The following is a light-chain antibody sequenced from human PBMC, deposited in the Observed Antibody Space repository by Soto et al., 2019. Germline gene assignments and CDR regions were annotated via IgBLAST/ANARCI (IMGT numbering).Light chain of an antibody. CDR2: DNT. CDR3: QSYDSSLSVLYV. J-gene: IGLJ1*01. Sequence: QAVVTQPPSVSGAPGQRVTISCTGNNSNIGAGYDVHWYQHLPGKAPKLLIYDNTKRPSGVPDRFSGSISGTSASLAITGLQPEDEADYYCQSYDSSLSVLYVFGTGTKLTVL. V-gene: IGLV1-40*01. CDR1: NSNIGAGYD.